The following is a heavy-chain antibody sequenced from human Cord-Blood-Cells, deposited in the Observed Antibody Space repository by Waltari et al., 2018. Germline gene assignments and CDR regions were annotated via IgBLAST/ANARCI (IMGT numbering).Heavy chain of an antibody. D-gene: IGHD2-15*01. J-gene: IGHJ4*02. CDR2: INPNNGGT. Sequence: QVTLVQSGAEVKKPGASVKVSCKAAGYTFTGYYMHWGRQPPGQGLDWMGWINPNNGGTNYAQKLQGWVTMTRDTSSSTAYMELSRLRCDDTAGYYCAMSHTLDCRGGSCYFDYWGQGTLVTVSS. CDR1: GYTFTGYY. CDR3: AMSHTLDCRGGSCYFDY. V-gene: IGHV1-2*04.